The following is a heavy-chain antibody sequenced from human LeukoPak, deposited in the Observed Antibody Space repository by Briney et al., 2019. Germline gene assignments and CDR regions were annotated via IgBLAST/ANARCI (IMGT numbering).Heavy chain of an antibody. V-gene: IGHV1-2*02. CDR2: INPNSGGT. D-gene: IGHD6-13*01. CDR1: GYTFTGYY. CDR3: ARDWGMGPSSSWA. Sequence: GASVKVSCKASGYTFTGYYMHWVRQAPGQGLEWMGWINPNSGGTNYAQKFQGRVTMTRDTSISTAYMELSRLKSEDTAVYYCARDWGMGPSSSWAWGQGTLVTVSS. J-gene: IGHJ5*02.